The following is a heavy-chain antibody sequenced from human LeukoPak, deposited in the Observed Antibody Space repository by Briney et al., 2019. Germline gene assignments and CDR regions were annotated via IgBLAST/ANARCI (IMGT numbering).Heavy chain of an antibody. CDR3: ARAVHYDILTGSYYFDY. CDR2: ISAYNGNT. J-gene: IGHJ4*02. D-gene: IGHD3-9*01. CDR1: GYTFTSNG. V-gene: IGHV1-18*01. Sequence: ASVKVSCKASGYTFTSNGISWVRQAPGQGLEWMGWISAYNGNTNYAQKLQGRVTMTTDTSTSTAYMELRSLRSDDTAVYYCARAVHYDILTGSYYFDYWGQGTLVTVSS.